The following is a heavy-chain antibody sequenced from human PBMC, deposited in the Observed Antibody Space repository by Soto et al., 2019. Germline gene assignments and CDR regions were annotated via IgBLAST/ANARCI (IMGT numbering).Heavy chain of an antibody. Sequence: PGESLKISCEGSGYTFTNYWIAWVRQMPGTGLEWMGIIYPGDSDTRYSPSFQGQVTISADKSSSTAYLQWRSLKASDTAVYYCARRAYSTEDLDYWGQGTLVTVS. D-gene: IGHD5-18*01. CDR2: IYPGDSDT. J-gene: IGHJ4*02. CDR3: ARRAYSTEDLDY. CDR1: GYTFTNYW. V-gene: IGHV5-51*01.